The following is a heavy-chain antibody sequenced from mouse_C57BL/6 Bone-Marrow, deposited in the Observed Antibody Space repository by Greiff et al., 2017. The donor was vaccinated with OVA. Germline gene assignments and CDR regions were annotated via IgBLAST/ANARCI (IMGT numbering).Heavy chain of an antibody. CDR1: GFTFSSYT. J-gene: IGHJ3*01. D-gene: IGHD1-1*01. CDR3: ARPVYYYGPAWFAY. Sequence: EVQLVESGGGLVKPGGSLKLSCAASGFTFSSYTMSWVRQTPEKRLEWVATISGGGGNTYYPDSVKGRFTISRDNAKNTLYLQMSSLRSEDTALYYCARPVYYYGPAWFAYWGQGTLVTVSA. CDR2: ISGGGGNT. V-gene: IGHV5-9*01.